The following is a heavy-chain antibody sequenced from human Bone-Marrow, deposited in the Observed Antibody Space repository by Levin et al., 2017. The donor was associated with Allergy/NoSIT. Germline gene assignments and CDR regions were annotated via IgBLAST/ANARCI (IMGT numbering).Heavy chain of an antibody. Sequence: GGSLRLSCAASEFTFSHHYMDWVRQAPGKGLEWVGRSRNKANNYITEYAASVKGRFTISRDDSKNSAYLEMNSLKSDDTAVDFCVREAAASVFDLWGQGTMVTVSP. CDR2: SRNKANNYIT. CDR3: VREAAASVFDL. V-gene: IGHV3-72*01. CDR1: EFTFSHHY. D-gene: IGHD5/OR15-5a*01. J-gene: IGHJ3*01.